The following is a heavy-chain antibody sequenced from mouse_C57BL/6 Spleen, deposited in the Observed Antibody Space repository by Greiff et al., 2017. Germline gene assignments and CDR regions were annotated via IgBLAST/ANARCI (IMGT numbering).Heavy chain of an antibody. CDR1: GFSLTSYG. CDR3: AKNGYGSSLYAMDY. V-gene: IGHV2-4*01. Sequence: QVQLQQSGPGLVQPSQSLSITCTVSGFSLTSYGVHWVRQPPGKGLEWLGVIWSGGSTNYNAAFISRLSISKDNSKSQVFFKMNSLQADDTAIYYCAKNGYGSSLYAMDYWGQGTSVTVSS. J-gene: IGHJ4*01. CDR2: IWSGGST. D-gene: IGHD1-1*01.